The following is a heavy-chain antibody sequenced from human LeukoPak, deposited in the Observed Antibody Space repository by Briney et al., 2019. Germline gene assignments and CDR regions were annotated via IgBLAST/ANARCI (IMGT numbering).Heavy chain of an antibody. CDR1: GFTFSSYS. CDR2: ISSSSSYI. J-gene: IGHJ6*03. Sequence: KTGGSLRLSCAASGFTFSSYSMNWVRQAPGKGLEWVSSISSSSSYIYYADSVKGRFTISRDNAKNSLYLQMNSLRAEDTAVYYCARDPKVRIAARPDLGPAKYYYYYMGVWGKGTTVTVSS. CDR3: ARDPKVRIAARPDLGPAKYYYYYMGV. V-gene: IGHV3-21*01. D-gene: IGHD6-6*01.